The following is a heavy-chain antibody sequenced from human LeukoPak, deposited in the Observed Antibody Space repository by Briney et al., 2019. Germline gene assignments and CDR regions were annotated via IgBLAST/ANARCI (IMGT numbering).Heavy chain of an antibody. J-gene: IGHJ2*01. Sequence: PSETLSLTCTVSGGSITSSDYYWGWIRQSPGKGLEWIGNFYSTESTYYNPSLKSRVTISVDTSKNQFSLKLSSVTAADTAVYYCARVYYSSSYDYWYFDLWGRGTLVTVSS. D-gene: IGHD6-13*01. V-gene: IGHV4-39*07. CDR3: ARVYYSSSYDYWYFDL. CDR1: GGSITSSDYY. CDR2: FYSTEST.